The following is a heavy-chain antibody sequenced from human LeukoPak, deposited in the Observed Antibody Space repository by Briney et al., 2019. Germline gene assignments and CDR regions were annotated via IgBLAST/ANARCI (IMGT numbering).Heavy chain of an antibody. Sequence: GGSLRLSCAASGFTFSTYSMNWVRQAPGKGLEWVSTITSSSAYIYYADSVKGRFTISRDNAKNSLYLQMNSLRTEDTAVYYCARDTYGSGQDHWGQGTLVTVSS. V-gene: IGHV3-21*06. CDR1: GFTFSTYS. D-gene: IGHD3-10*01. CDR2: ITSSSAYI. J-gene: IGHJ4*02. CDR3: ARDTYGSGQDH.